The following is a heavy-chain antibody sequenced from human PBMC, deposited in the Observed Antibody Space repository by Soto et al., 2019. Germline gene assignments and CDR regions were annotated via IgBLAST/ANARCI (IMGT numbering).Heavy chain of an antibody. Sequence: PGGSLRLSCVASEFSISPYGMSGVRQAPGKGLEWVANIKEDGSAARYVDSARDRFLIARDNTKNSLYLQMTNVRAEDTAIYYCVSDGDVCSGSDCFRHFKHWGRGIRVIFS. CDR3: VSDGDVCSGSDCFRHFKH. V-gene: IGHV3-7*03. D-gene: IGHD5-12*01. CDR2: IKEDGSAA. J-gene: IGHJ1*01. CDR1: EFSISPYG.